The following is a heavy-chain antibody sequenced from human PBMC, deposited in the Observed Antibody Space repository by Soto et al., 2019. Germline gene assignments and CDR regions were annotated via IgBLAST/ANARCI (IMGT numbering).Heavy chain of an antibody. D-gene: IGHD3-3*01. J-gene: IGHJ3*02. Sequence: QVQLVQSGAEVRKPGASVKISCRAPGYTLTNYNMHGVRQPPGQGLRGRGLINPSGGSTRQAQKFQARVTMTKDTSTNTVDIELSCLRSEETAVFYCAGLVDFWSGYDDDEMGAGDVFDIWGQGTLVTVSS. CDR2: INPSGGST. CDR1: GYTLTNYN. V-gene: IGHV1-46*01. CDR3: AGLVDFWSGYDDDEMGAGDVFDI.